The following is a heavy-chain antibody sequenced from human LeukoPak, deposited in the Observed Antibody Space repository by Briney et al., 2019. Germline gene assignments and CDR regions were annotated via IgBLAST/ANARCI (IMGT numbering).Heavy chain of an antibody. CDR1: GGSISSGGYY. J-gene: IGHJ4*02. V-gene: IGHV4-31*03. CDR2: IYYSGST. D-gene: IGHD3-3*01. Sequence: TSETLSLTCTVSGGSISSGGYYWSWLRQHPGKGLEWIGYIYYSGSTYYNPSLKSRVTISVDTSKNQFSLKLSSVTAADTAVYYCARALYDLVDYWGQGTLVTVSS. CDR3: ARALYDLVDY.